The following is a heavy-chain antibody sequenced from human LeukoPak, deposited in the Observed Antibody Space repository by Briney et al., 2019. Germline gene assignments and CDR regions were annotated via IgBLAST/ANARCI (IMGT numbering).Heavy chain of an antibody. V-gene: IGHV1-46*01. Sequence: ASVKVSCKASGYTFTSYYMHWVRQAPGQGLEWMGIINPSGGSTSYAQKFQGRVTMTRDTSTSTVYMELSSLRSEDTAVYYCARERITIFGVVKDFDYWGQGTLVTVSS. J-gene: IGHJ4*02. CDR1: GYTFTSYY. D-gene: IGHD3-3*01. CDR3: ARERITIFGVVKDFDY. CDR2: INPSGGST.